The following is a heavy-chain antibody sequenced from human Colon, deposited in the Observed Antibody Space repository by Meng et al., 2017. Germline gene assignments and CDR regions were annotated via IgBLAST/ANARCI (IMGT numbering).Heavy chain of an antibody. D-gene: IGHD6-19*01. CDR2: INPKSGGT. V-gene: IGHV1-2*06. CDR3: GKREYISGLTY. J-gene: IGHJ4*02. CDR1: GYTLTDYY. Sequence: VPLVQSGAEGKKPGASVKVSCKASGYTLTDYYIHWVRQAPGQGLEWMGRINPKSGGTNSAQIFQGRVTMTRDTSISTVYMELTRLRSDDTALYYCGKREYISGLTYWGQGTLVTVSS.